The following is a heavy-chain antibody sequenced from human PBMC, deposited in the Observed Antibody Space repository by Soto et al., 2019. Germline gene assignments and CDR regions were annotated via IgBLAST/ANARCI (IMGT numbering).Heavy chain of an antibody. CDR2: INHSGST. V-gene: IGHV4-34*01. J-gene: IGHJ4*02. D-gene: IGHD2-21*01. Sequence: PSETLSLTCAVYGGSFSGYYWSWIRQPPGKGLEWIGEINHSGSTNYNPSLKSRVTISVDTSKNQFSLKLSSVTAADTAVYYCARGLFEGSCFDYWGQGTLVTVSS. CDR1: GGSFSGYY. CDR3: ARGLFEGSCFDY.